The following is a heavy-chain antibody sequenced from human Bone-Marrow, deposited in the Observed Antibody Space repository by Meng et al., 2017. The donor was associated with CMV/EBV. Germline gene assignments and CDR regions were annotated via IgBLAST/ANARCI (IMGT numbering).Heavy chain of an antibody. D-gene: IGHD2-2*01. CDR2: INWNGGST. J-gene: IGHJ6*02. V-gene: IGHV3-20*04. CDR3: ARAAGWCSSTSCYGDYYGMYV. Sequence: GESLKISCAASGFTFDDYGMSWVRQAPGKGLEWVSGINWNGGSTGYADSVKGRFTISRDNAKNSLYLQMNSLRAEDTAVYYCARAAGWCSSTSCYGDYYGMYVWGQGTTVTVSS. CDR1: GFTFDDYG.